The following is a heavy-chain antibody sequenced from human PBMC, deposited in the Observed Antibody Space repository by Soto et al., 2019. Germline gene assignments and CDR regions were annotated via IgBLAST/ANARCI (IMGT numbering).Heavy chain of an antibody. V-gene: IGHV3-23*01. CDR2: LSNGGGST. CDR3: ARSRDLGWSDSGHFDC. CDR1: GFTFSTYA. Sequence: GGSLRLSCAASGFTFSTYAMRWVRQPPGKGLEWVSGLSNGGGSTFFANSMKGRFTISRDNYKNTLYLHMNSLRADDTAVYYCARSRDLGWSDSGHFDCWGQGTLVTVSS. D-gene: IGHD3-10*01. J-gene: IGHJ4*02.